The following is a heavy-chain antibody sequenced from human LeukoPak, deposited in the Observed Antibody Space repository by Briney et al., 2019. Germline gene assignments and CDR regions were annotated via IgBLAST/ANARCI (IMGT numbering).Heavy chain of an antibody. CDR2: IKQDGSEK. Sequence: GGSLSLSCAASGFTFSTYWMTWVRQAPGKGLEWVANIKQDGSEKYYVDSVKGRFTISRDNAKNSLYLQMNSLGAEDTAVYYCARRGTSSSWAHFDYWGQGTLVTVSS. D-gene: IGHD6-13*01. CDR1: GFTFSTYW. CDR3: ARRGTSSSWAHFDY. J-gene: IGHJ4*02. V-gene: IGHV3-7*05.